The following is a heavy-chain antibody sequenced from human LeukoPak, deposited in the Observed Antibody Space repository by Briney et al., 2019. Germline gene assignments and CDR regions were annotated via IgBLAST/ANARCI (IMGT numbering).Heavy chain of an antibody. CDR2: INTKTGNP. Sequence: ASVKVSCKASGYSFTTYALNWVRPAPGQGLEWMGWINTKTGNPTYAQDFRGRFVFSLDTSGSTAYLQISSLKAEDTAVYYCARVFGTTIFGIVSKYGNDYWGQGTLVTVSS. CDR1: GYSFTTYA. D-gene: IGHD3-3*01. CDR3: ARVFGTTIFGIVSKYGNDY. J-gene: IGHJ4*02. V-gene: IGHV7-4-1*02.